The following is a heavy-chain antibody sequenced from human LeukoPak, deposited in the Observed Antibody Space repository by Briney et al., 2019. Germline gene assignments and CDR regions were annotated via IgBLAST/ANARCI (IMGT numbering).Heavy chain of an antibody. D-gene: IGHD3-3*01. J-gene: IGHJ6*03. CDR1: GGSISSSTDS. CDR3: ARAPLSSAYLHYYSMDV. CDR2: IYYSGR. V-gene: IGHV4-39*07. Sequence: PSEILSLTCTVSGGSISSSTDSWGWIRQPPGKGLEWIGSIYYSGRSYKVSLKSRVTISVDTSNNQFSLKLSSVTAADTALYYCARAPLSSAYLHYYSMDVWGKGTTVTVSS.